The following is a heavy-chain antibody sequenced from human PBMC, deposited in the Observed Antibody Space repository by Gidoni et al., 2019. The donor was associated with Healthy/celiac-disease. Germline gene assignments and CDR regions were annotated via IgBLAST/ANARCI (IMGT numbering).Heavy chain of an antibody. Sequence: MVKHSQTLSLTCTVYGGFISSGRYAWSWIRRPAGKGLEWIGRSYTSGSTNYTPSLTSRATMSVDTSNNQFSLKLSSVTAADTAVYDCAVDRSRYDAYYYSYYMDVWGQGTTVTVSS. V-gene: IGHV4-61*02. D-gene: IGHD3-3*01. CDR3: AVDRSRYDAYYYSYYMDV. CDR2: SYTSGST. CDR1: GGFISSGRYA. J-gene: IGHJ6*03.